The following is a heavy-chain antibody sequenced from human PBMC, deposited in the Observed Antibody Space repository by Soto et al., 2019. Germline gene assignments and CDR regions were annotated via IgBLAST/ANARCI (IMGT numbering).Heavy chain of an antibody. Sequence: EVQLLESGGGLVQPGGSLRLSCAASGFTFSSYTMSWVRQAPGKGLEWVSAISGSGGSTYYADSVKGRFTISRDNSKNTLYLQMNSLRAEDTAVYYCAKDGLLWEFGVVTRGYWGQGTLGTVSS. D-gene: IGHD3-3*01. CDR3: AKDGLLWEFGVVTRGY. CDR2: ISGSGGST. J-gene: IGHJ4*02. CDR1: GFTFSSYT. V-gene: IGHV3-23*01.